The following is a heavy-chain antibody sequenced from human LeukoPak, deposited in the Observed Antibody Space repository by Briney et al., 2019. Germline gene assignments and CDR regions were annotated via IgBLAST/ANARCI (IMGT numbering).Heavy chain of an antibody. J-gene: IGHJ4*02. D-gene: IGHD1-26*01. CDR3: AKSIVGVSGFGY. CDR2: LSASGGST. CDR1: GFTFRGYW. Sequence: PGGSLRLSCEASGFTFRGYWMHWVRQAPGKGLVWVSALSASGGSTYYADSVKGRFTISRDNSKNMLYLQMNSLRAEDTAVYYCAKSIVGVSGFGYWGQGALVTVSS. V-gene: IGHV3-23*01.